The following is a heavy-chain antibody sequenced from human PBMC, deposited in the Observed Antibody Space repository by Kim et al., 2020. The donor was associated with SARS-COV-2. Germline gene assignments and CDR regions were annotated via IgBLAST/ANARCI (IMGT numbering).Heavy chain of an antibody. CDR3: ASSTGSTIY. V-gene: IGHV3-74*01. Sequence: SRTNYADSVQGRLNSYRNNAKNTVYLQMNSLRAEDTAVYYCASSTGSTIYWGQGTLVTVSS. CDR2: SRT. J-gene: IGHJ4*02. D-gene: IGHD1-7*01.